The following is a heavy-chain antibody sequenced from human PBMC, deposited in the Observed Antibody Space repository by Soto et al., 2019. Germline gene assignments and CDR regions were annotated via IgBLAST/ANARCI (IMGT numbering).Heavy chain of an antibody. Sequence: GGSLRLSCAASGFTFSSYWMSWVRQAPGKGLEWVANIKQDGSEKYYVDSVKGRFTISRDNAKNSLYLQMNSLRAEDTAVYYCARGKVNTPASRITIFGVVIPTYYYFDYWGQGTLVTVSS. CDR3: ARGKVNTPASRITIFGVVIPTYYYFDY. D-gene: IGHD3-3*01. J-gene: IGHJ4*02. CDR1: GFTFSSYW. CDR2: IKQDGSEK. V-gene: IGHV3-7*01.